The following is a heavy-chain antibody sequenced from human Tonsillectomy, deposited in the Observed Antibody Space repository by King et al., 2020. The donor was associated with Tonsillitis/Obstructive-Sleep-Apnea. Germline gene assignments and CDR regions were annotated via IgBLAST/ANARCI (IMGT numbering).Heavy chain of an antibody. CDR2: VNTNTGNP. CDR3: TRDWGQLLRNWFDA. D-gene: IGHD6-13*01. Sequence: VQLVQSGSELKKPGASVKVSCTASGYTFTTYAMNWIRQAPGQGLEWMGWVNTNTGNPTYAQGFTGRFVFSLDTSVSTAYLQITSLKAEDTAVYYCTRDWGQLLRNWFDAWGQGTLVTVSS. CDR1: GYTFTTYA. J-gene: IGHJ5*02. V-gene: IGHV7-4-1*02.